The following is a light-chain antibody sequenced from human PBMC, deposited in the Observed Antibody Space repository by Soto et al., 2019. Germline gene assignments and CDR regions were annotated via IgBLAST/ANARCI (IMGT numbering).Light chain of an antibody. V-gene: IGKV3-20*01. CDR3: QQYGSSPGRT. CDR2: GAS. CDR1: QSVSSSY. J-gene: IGKJ1*01. Sequence: EIVLTQSPGTLSLSPGERATLSCRASQSVSSSYLAWYQQKPGQAPRLLIYGASRSATGIPDRFSGSGSGTDFTITISSLEPEDVAVYYCQQYGSSPGRTFGQGTKVEIK.